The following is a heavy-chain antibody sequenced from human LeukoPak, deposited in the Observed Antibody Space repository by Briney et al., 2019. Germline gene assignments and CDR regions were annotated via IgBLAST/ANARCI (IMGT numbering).Heavy chain of an antibody. CDR2: ISSSSTFI. D-gene: IGHD3-9*01. V-gene: IGHV3-21*01. CDR1: KFTFSDYT. Sequence: PGGSLRLSCAASKFTFSDYTMNWVRQAPGKGLEWVSSISSSSTFIYYADSVKGRFTISRDNSKNTLYLQMNSLRAEDTAVYYCAKSNKMGRTTTYYDILTGYLYFDYWGQGTLVTVSS. CDR3: AKSNKMGRTTTYYDILTGYLYFDY. J-gene: IGHJ4*02.